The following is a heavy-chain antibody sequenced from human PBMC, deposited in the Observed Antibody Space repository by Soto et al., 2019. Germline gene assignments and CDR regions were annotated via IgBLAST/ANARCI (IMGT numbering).Heavy chain of an antibody. V-gene: IGHV4-39*01. CDR3: ARPGGYSYVYWYFDL. J-gene: IGHJ2*01. CDR1: GGSISGSSYF. Sequence: QLQLQESGPGLVKPSETLSLTCTVSGGSISGSSYFWGWIRQPPGKGLEWIGSIWHSGTTYYNPSLKSRVTISVDTSKNQFSLKLSSVTPADTAVYYCARPGGYSYVYWYFDLWGRGTLVTVSS. D-gene: IGHD5-18*01. CDR2: IWHSGTT.